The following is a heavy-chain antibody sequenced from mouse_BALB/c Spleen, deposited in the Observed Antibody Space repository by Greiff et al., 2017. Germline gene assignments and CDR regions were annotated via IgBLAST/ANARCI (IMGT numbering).Heavy chain of an antibody. D-gene: IGHD2-1*01. J-gene: IGHJ4*01. CDR1: GFTFSSYT. CDR3: ARQGYGNPYAMDY. V-gene: IGHV5-12-2*01. CDR2: ISNGGGST. Sequence: DVKLVESGGGLVQPGGSLKLSCAASGFTFSSYTMSWVRQTPEKRLEWVAYISNGGGSTYYPDTVKGRFTISRDNAKNTLYLQMSSLKSEDTAMYYCARQGYGNPYAMDYWGQGTSVTVSS.